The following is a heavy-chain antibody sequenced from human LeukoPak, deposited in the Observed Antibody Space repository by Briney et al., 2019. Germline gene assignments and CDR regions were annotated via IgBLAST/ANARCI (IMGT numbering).Heavy chain of an antibody. CDR3: ARESYYGSGSYYMAPYNWFDP. V-gene: IGHV1-18*01. CDR2: ISAYNGNT. J-gene: IGHJ5*02. CDR1: GYTFTSYG. D-gene: IGHD3-10*01. Sequence: ASVKVSCKASGYTFTSYGISWVRQAPGQGLEWMGWISAYNGNTNYAQKLQGRVTMTTDTSTSTAYMGLRSLRSDDTAVYYCARESYYGSGSYYMAPYNWFDPWGQGTLVTVSS.